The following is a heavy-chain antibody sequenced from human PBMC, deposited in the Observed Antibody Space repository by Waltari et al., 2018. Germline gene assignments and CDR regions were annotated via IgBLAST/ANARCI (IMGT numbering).Heavy chain of an antibody. Sequence: QLQVQQSGPGLVKPSETLSLTCTVSGGSISSSSYYWGWIRQPPGKGLEWIGSIYYSRGDYVHPALRERVTKTGGTSKDQFAPKRGFGNGTDTAVDYCGGDGPKEEGAIGWEAFEVWGQGTMVTVS. CDR2: IYYSRGD. CDR1: GGSISSSSYY. CDR3: GGDGPKEEGAIGWEAFEV. J-gene: IGHJ3*01. V-gene: IGHV4-39*07. D-gene: IGHD6-19*01.